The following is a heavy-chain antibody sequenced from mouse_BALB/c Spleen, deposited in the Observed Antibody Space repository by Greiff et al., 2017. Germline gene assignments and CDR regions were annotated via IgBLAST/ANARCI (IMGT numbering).Heavy chain of an antibody. V-gene: IGHV3-6*02. J-gene: IGHJ4*01. CDR2: ISYDGSN. D-gene: IGHD2-1*01. CDR3: ARGGYGNLMDY. CDR1: GYSITSGYY. Sequence: VQLQQSGPGLVKPSQSLSLTCSVTGYSITSGYYWNWIRQFPGNKLEWMGYISYDGSNNYNPSLKNRISITRDTSKNQFFLKLNSVTTEDTATYYCARGGYGNLMDYWGQGTSVTVSS.